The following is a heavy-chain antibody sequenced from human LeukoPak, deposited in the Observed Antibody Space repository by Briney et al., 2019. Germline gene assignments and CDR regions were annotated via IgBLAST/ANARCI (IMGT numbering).Heavy chain of an antibody. J-gene: IGHJ6*03. D-gene: IGHD2-2*01. CDR3: ARADIVVVPAARIRYYYYMDV. Sequence: PGGSLRLSCAASGFTFSSYAMSWVRQAPGKGLEWVSAISGSGGSTYYADSVKGRFTISRDNSKNTLYLQMNSLRAEDTAVYYCARADIVVVPAARIRYYYYMDVWGKGTTVTVSS. CDR1: GFTFSSYA. V-gene: IGHV3-23*01. CDR2: ISGSGGST.